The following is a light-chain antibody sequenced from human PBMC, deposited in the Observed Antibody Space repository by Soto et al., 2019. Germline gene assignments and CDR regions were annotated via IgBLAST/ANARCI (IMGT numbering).Light chain of an antibody. CDR1: SSDVGDYDY. J-gene: IGLJ1*01. Sequence: QSALTQPASVSGSPGQSITISCTGTSSDVGDYDYVSWYQQHPGKAPKLMIYDVSNRPSGVSNRFSGSKSGNTASLTISGLQAEDEADYYCSTYTGSRVYVFGTGTKLT. CDR3: STYTGSRVYV. CDR2: DVS. V-gene: IGLV2-14*03.